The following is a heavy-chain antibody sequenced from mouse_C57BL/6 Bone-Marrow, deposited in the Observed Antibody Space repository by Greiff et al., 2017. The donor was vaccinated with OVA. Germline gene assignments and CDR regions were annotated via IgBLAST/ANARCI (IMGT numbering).Heavy chain of an antibody. V-gene: IGHV1-54*01. CDR2: INPGSGGT. D-gene: IGHD1-1*01. CDR1: GYAFTNYL. J-gene: IGHJ1*03. Sequence: VKLQESGAELVRPGTSVKVSCKASGYAFTNYLIEWVKQRPGQGLEWIGVINPGSGGTNYNEKFKGKATLTADKSSSTAYMQLSSLTSEDSAVYFCARRDYSVYWYFDVWGTGTTVTVSS. CDR3: ARRDYSVYWYFDV.